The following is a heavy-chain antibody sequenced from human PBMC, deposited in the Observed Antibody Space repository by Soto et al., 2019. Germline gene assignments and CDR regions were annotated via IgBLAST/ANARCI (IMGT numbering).Heavy chain of an antibody. CDR3: ARSGVWEPRDY. Sequence: ASVKVSCKASGGTFSSYAISWVRQAPGQGLEWMGGISANNGNTNYAQKLQGRVTMTTDTSTSTAYMELRSLGSDDTAVYYCARSGVWEPRDYWGQGTLVTVSS. CDR1: GGTFSSYA. CDR2: ISANNGNT. J-gene: IGHJ4*02. V-gene: IGHV1-18*01. D-gene: IGHD1-26*01.